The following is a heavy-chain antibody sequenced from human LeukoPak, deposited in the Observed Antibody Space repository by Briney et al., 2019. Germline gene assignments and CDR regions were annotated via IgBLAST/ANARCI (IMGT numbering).Heavy chain of an antibody. V-gene: IGHV4-39*07. CDR1: GGSISSSTYF. CDR3: ARESLTWLQSRTSWFDP. CDR2: IYYSGST. Sequence: SETLSLTCTVSGGSISSSTYFWGWIRQPPGKGLEWIGTIYYSGSTYYNPSHKSRVTISVDSSKNQFSLRLSSVTAADTAVYYCARESLTWLQSRTSWFDPWGQGTLVTVSS. D-gene: IGHD5-24*01. J-gene: IGHJ5*02.